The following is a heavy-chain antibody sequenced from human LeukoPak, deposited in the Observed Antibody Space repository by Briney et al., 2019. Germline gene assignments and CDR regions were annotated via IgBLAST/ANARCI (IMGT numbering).Heavy chain of an antibody. D-gene: IGHD3-10*01. V-gene: IGHV4-59*01. Sequence: PSETLSLTCTVSGDSISNYYWSWIRQPPGKGLEWIGYFSSSGSTNYNPSLESRVTISVDTSKNQFSLKVTSVTAADTAISWPGRGSRFDPWGQGTLVTVSS. CDR3: GRGSRFDP. CDR1: GDSISNYY. CDR2: FSSSGST. J-gene: IGHJ5*02.